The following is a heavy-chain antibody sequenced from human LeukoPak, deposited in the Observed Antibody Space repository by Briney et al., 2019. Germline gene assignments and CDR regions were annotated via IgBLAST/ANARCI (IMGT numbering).Heavy chain of an antibody. CDR2: IIPIFGTA. CDR3: YSGSYYVADFDY. CDR1: GGTFRSYA. D-gene: IGHD1-26*01. Sequence: SVKVSCKASGGTFRSYAISWVRQAPGQGLEWMGGIIPIFGTANYAQKFQGRVTITADESTSTAYMELSSLRSEDTAVYYCYSGSYYVADFDYWGQGTLVTVSS. J-gene: IGHJ4*02. V-gene: IGHV1-69*13.